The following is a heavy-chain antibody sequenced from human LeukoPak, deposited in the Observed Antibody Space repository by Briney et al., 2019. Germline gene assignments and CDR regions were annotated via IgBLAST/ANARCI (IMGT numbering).Heavy chain of an antibody. CDR1: GGSISSSNYY. D-gene: IGHD4-23*01. CDR2: IYYSGNS. V-gene: IGHV4-39*01. Sequence: TSETLSLTCTVSGGSISSSNYYWGWIRQPPGKGLEWIGNIYYSGNSYYNPSLKSRVTISVDTSKNQFSLKLSSVTAADTAVYYCARLSGDYGGNSGWGQGTLVTVSS. CDR3: ARLSGDYGGNSG. J-gene: IGHJ4*02.